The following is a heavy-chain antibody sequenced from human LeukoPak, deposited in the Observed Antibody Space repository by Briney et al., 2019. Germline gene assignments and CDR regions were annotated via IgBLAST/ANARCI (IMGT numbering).Heavy chain of an antibody. Sequence: ASVKVSCKASGYTFTSYGISWVRQAPGQGLEWMGWISAYNGNTNYAQKLQGRVTMTTDTSTSTAYMELRSLRSDDTAVYYCAREDIVVVPAAAYFDYWGQGTLVTVSS. J-gene: IGHJ4*02. CDR2: ISAYNGNT. D-gene: IGHD2-2*01. CDR1: GYTFTSYG. CDR3: AREDIVVVPAAAYFDY. V-gene: IGHV1-18*01.